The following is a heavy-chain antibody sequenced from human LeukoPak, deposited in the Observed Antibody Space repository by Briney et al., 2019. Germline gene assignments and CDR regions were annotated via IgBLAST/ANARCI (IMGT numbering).Heavy chain of an antibody. CDR1: GFTFSDYY. V-gene: IGHV3-11*01. J-gene: IGHJ4*02. D-gene: IGHD3-22*01. CDR2: ISSSGSTI. Sequence: GGSLRLSCAASGFTFSDYYMSRIRQAPGRGLEGVSYISSSGSTIYYADSVKGRFTISRDNAKTSLYLQMNSLRAEDTAVYYCARGGKISYYDSSGYRKSPLDYWGQGTLVTVSS. CDR3: ARGGKISYYDSSGYRKSPLDY.